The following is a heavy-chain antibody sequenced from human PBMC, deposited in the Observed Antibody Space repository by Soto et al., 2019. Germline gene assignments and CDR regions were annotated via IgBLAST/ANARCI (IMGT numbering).Heavy chain of an antibody. Sequence: QVQLVESGGGVVQPGGSLRLSCAASGFTFRSYGMHWIRQAPGKGLEWVTVISNDGRNKYYADSAKGRFTISRDNSKNTLYLEMNSLGAEDTAVYHCARDGSDYRYCGMDVWGRGTTVIVSS. CDR3: ARDGSDYRYCGMDV. CDR2: ISNDGRNK. V-gene: IGHV3-30*03. J-gene: IGHJ6*02. CDR1: GFTFRSYG. D-gene: IGHD4-4*01.